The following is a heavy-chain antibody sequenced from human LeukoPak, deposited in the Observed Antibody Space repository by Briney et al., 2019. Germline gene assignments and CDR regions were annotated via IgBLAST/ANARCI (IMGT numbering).Heavy chain of an antibody. Sequence: GGALRLSCVASGFTFSSYAMSWVRQAPGKGLEWVSAISGSGGSTYYADSVKGRFTISRDNSKNTLYLQMNSLRAEDTAVYYCANRPNLYYYYGMDVWGQGTTVTVSS. J-gene: IGHJ6*02. D-gene: IGHD2-8*01. CDR3: ANRPNLYYYYGMDV. V-gene: IGHV3-23*01. CDR2: ISGSGGST. CDR1: GFTFSSYA.